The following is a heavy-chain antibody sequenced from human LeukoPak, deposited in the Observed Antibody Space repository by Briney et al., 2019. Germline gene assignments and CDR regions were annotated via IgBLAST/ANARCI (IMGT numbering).Heavy chain of an antibody. D-gene: IGHD3-22*01. J-gene: IGHJ3*02. CDR3: ARVGDSSAGRPPGAFDI. V-gene: IGHV1-46*01. CDR2: INPSGGST. Sequence: ASVKVYCKASGYTFTGYYMHWVRQAPGQGLEWMGIINPSGGSTSYAQKFQGRVTMTRDTSTSTVYMELSSLRSEDTAVYYCARVGDSSAGRPPGAFDIWGQGTMVTVSS. CDR1: GYTFTGYY.